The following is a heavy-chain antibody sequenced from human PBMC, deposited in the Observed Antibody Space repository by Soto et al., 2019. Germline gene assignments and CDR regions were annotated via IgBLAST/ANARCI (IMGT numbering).Heavy chain of an antibody. CDR3: ARDGVRGYCSSTSCYAYYYYRMDV. CDR2: IIPIFGTA. D-gene: IGHD2-2*01. CDR1: GGTFSSYS. J-gene: IGHJ6*02. V-gene: IGHV1-69*13. Sequence: GASVKVSCKASGGTFSSYSISWVLQAPGQGLEWMGGIIPIFGTANYAQKFQGRVTITADESTSTAYMELSSMRSEDTAVYYCARDGVRGYCSSTSCYAYYYYRMDVWGQGTTVTVSS.